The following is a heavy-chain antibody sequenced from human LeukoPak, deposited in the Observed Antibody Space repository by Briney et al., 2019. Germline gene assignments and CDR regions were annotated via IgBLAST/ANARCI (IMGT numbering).Heavy chain of an antibody. V-gene: IGHV3-15*01. CDR1: GFTFSDAW. Sequence: GGSLRLSCTGSGFTFSDAWMSWVRQAPGRGVEWVGRIKNKVDDGTTDYAAPAKGRFTIQSDVEKDLAYLQLSSLKIEDTVVFYCTTRGVRGYWGQGTGVSVS. D-gene: IGHD3-10*01. J-gene: IGHJ4*02. CDR2: IKNKVDDGTT. CDR3: TTRGVRGY.